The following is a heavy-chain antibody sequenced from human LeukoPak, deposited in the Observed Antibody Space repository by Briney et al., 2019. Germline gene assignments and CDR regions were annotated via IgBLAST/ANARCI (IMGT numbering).Heavy chain of an antibody. CDR2: IYYSGST. D-gene: IGHD6-19*01. V-gene: IGHV4-59*01. J-gene: IGHJ4*02. CDR3: ARGGYSSPLIED. CDR1: GGSISSYY. Sequence: SETLSLTCTVSGGSISSYYWSWIRQPPGKGLEWNGYIYYSGSTNYNPSLKSRVTISVDTSKNQFALKLSSVTAADTAVYYCARGGYSSPLIEDWGQGTLVTVSS.